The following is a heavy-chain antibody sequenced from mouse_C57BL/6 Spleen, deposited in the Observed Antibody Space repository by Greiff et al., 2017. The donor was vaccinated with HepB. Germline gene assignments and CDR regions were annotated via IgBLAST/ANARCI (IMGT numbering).Heavy chain of an antibody. CDR1: GYAFSSSW. CDR2: IYPGDGDT. J-gene: IGHJ1*03. D-gene: IGHD1-1*01. V-gene: IGHV1-82*01. CDR3: ARGDYGSTYWYFDV. Sequence: QVQLQQSGPELVKPGASVKISCKASGYAFSSSWMNWVKQRPGKGLEWIGRIYPGDGDTNYNGKFKGKATLTADKSSSPADMQLSSLTSEDSAVYFCARGDYGSTYWYFDVWGTGTTVTVSS.